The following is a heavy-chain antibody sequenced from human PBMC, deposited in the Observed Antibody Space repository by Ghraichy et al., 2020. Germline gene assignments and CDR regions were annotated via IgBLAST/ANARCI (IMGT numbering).Heavy chain of an antibody. Sequence: ASVKVSCKIGRAPVSTQFTNSYRQSPVQRLEWKGWINPNSGGTNYAQKFQGRVTMTRDTSISTAYMELSRLRSDDTAVYYCARGYYGSGSYYNVDYYGMDVWGKGTT. J-gene: IGHJ6*04. V-gene: IGHV1-2*02. D-gene: IGHD3-10*01. CDR1: RAPVSTQF. CDR2: INPNSGGT. CDR3: ARGYYGSGSYYNVDYYGMDV.